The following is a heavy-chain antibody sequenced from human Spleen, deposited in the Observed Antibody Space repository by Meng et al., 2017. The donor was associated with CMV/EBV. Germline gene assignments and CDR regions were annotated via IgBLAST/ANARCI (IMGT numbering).Heavy chain of an antibody. V-gene: IGHV1-18*01. Sequence: GKASGYIFTSYGISWVRQAPGQGLEWMGWISVNNGKTNYAPKLQGRLTMTADTSTSTAYMELRSLRSDDTAVYYCARVVKLGGYFDYWGQGTLVTVSS. D-gene: IGHD3-16*01. CDR3: ARVVKLGGYFDY. CDR2: ISVNNGKT. CDR1: GYIFTSYG. J-gene: IGHJ4*02.